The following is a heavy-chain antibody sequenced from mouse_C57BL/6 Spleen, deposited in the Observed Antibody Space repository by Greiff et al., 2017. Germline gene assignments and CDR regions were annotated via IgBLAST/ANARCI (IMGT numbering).Heavy chain of an antibody. V-gene: IGHV1-64*01. Sequence: QVHVKQPGAELVKPGASVKLSCKASGYTFTSYWMHWVKQRPGQGLEWIGMIHPNSGSTNYNEKFKSKATLTVDKSSSTAYMQLSSLTSEDSAVYYCASTGSSYNYAMDYWGQGTSVTVSS. D-gene: IGHD1-1*01. CDR2: IHPNSGST. J-gene: IGHJ4*01. CDR1: GYTFTSYW. CDR3: ASTGSSYNYAMDY.